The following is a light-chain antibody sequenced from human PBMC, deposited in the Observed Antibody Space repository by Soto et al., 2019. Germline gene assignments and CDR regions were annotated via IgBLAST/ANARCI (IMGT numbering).Light chain of an antibody. Sequence: DVVMTHNTLSLSVAPGQPASISCNSSHSLLHITGETFLFWYLQKPGQSPQLLIYGVSTPVSGVPDRFSGSGSGTDFTLEISRLETDDVGIYYCMQSTQLPPTFGQGTRLEIK. J-gene: IGKJ5*01. V-gene: IGKV2D-29*02. CDR2: GVS. CDR1: HSLLHITGETF. CDR3: MQSTQLPPT.